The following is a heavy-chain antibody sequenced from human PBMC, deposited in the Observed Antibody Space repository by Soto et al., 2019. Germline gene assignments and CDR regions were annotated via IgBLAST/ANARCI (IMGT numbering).Heavy chain of an antibody. CDR3: AKPPDYGGKPVYYYYYGMDV. J-gene: IGHJ6*02. V-gene: IGHV3-30*18. CDR2: ISYDGSNK. D-gene: IGHD4-17*01. CDR1: GFTFSSYG. Sequence: GGSLRLSCAASGFTFSSYGMHWVRQAPGKGLEWVAVISYDGSNKYYADSVKGRFTISRDNSKNTLYLQMNSLRAEDTAVYYCAKPPDYGGKPVYYYYYGMDVWGQGTTVTVSS.